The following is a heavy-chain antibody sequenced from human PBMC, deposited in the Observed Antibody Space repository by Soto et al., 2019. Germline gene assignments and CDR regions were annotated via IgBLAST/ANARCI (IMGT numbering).Heavy chain of an antibody. CDR1: GGSISSYC. D-gene: IGHD3-16*02. V-gene: IGHV4-59*01. J-gene: IGHJ5*02. Sequence: PSETLSLTCTVSGGSISSYCWSWIRQPPGMGLEWIGYIYYSGSTNYNPSLKSRVTISVDTSKNQFSLKRSSVTAADTAVYYCARGIAAAGTEDYDYIWGSYRGNWFDPWGQGTLVTVSS. CDR2: IYYSGST. CDR3: ARGIAAAGTEDYDYIWGSYRGNWFDP.